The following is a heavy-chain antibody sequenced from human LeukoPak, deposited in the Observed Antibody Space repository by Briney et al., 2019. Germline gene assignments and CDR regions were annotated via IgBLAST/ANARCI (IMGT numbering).Heavy chain of an antibody. CDR1: GGSISSYY. CDR3: ARHVAAVDY. Sequence: WETLSLTCTVSGGSISSYYWSWIRQPPGKGLEWSGYIYYSRSTNYNPSLKSRVTISVDTSKNQFSLTLSSVTAADTAVYYCARHVAAVDYWDQGTLVTVSS. CDR2: IYYSRST. D-gene: IGHD6-13*01. V-gene: IGHV4-59*08. J-gene: IGHJ4*02.